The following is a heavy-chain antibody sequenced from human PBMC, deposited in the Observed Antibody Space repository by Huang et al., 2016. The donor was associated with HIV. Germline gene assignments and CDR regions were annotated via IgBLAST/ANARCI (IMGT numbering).Heavy chain of an antibody. Sequence: VQLVQSGAEVKKPGASVKVSCKASGYTFTTYGMSWVRQAPGQGLEWMGWIIAYNGNTKYAQKVQGRVTMTTDRSTSTAYMELRSLISDDTAVYYCARQGFGRSDAFDIWGQGTMVTVSS. CDR1: GYTFTTYG. J-gene: IGHJ3*02. CDR2: IIAYNGNT. V-gene: IGHV1-18*01. D-gene: IGHD3-10*01. CDR3: ARQGFGRSDAFDI.